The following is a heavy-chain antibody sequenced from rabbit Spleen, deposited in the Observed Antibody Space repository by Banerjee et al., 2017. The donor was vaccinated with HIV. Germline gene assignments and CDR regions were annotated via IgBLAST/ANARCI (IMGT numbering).Heavy chain of an antibody. CDR1: GFSFNSGYD. D-gene: IGHD8-1*01. V-gene: IGHV1S40*01. J-gene: IGHJ6*01. CDR2: IEGGSSAFS. Sequence: QSLEESGGDLVKPGASLTLTCTASGFSFNSGYDMCWVRQAPGKGLEWIACIEGGSSAFSYFASWAKGRFTISKTSSTTVTLQMTSLTAADTATYFCARDSGSSFSSYGMDLWGQGTLVTVS. CDR3: ARDSGSSFSSYGMDL.